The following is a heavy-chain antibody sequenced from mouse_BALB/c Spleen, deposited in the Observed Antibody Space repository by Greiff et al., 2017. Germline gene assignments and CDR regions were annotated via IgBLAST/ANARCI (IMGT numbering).Heavy chain of an antibody. Sequence: VQLQQPGAELVKPGASVKLSCKASGYTFTSYWMHWVKQRPGQGLEWIGEINPSNGRTNYNEKFKSKATLTVDKSSSTAYMQLSSLTSEDSAVYYCARDTTGVAYWGQGTLVTVSA. D-gene: IGHD4-1*02. CDR2: INPSNGRT. J-gene: IGHJ3*01. CDR1: GYTFTSYW. V-gene: IGHV1S81*02. CDR3: ARDTTGVAY.